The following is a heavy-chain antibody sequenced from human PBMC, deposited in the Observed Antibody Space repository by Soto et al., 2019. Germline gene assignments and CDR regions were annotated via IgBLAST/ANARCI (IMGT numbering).Heavy chain of an antibody. V-gene: IGHV4-59*08. CDR3: ARLGRGYCSGGSCLLLDY. Sequence: LPETLSLTCTVSGGSISSYYWSWIRQPPGKGLEWIGYIYYSGSTNYNPSLKSRVTISVDTSKNQFSLKLSSVTAADTAVYYCARLGRGYCSGGSCLLLDYWGQGTLVTVSS. CDR1: GGSISSYY. J-gene: IGHJ4*02. CDR2: IYYSGST. D-gene: IGHD2-15*01.